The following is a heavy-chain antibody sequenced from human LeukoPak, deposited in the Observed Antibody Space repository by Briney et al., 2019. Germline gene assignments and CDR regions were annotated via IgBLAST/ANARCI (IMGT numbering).Heavy chain of an antibody. CDR1: GFTFSSYW. V-gene: IGHV3-7*01. J-gene: IGHJ4*02. CDR3: ARDPGSTGGRGFDY. Sequence: GGSLRLSCAASGFTFSSYWMSWVRQAPGKGLEWVANIKQDGSENYFVDSVKGRFTISRDNAKDSLCLQMNSLRAEDTAVYYCARDPGSTGGRGFDYWGQGTLVTVSS. CDR2: IKQDGSEN. D-gene: IGHD1-7*01.